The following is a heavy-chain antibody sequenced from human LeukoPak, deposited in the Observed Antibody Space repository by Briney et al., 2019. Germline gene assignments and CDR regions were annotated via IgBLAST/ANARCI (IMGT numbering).Heavy chain of an antibody. J-gene: IGHJ4*02. CDR2: ISSSSSYI. CDR1: GFTFSSYS. Sequence: PGGSLRLSCAASGFTFSSYSMNWVRQAPGKGLEWVSSISSSSSYIYYADSVKGRFTISRDNAKNSLYLQMNSLRAEDTAVYYCARDRIAVAGPKGGYWGQGTLVTVSS. D-gene: IGHD6-19*01. V-gene: IGHV3-21*01. CDR3: ARDRIAVAGPKGGY.